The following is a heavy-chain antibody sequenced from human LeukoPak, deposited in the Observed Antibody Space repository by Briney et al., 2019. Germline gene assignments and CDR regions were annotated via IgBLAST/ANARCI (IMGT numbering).Heavy chain of an antibody. D-gene: IGHD6-13*01. CDR3: ARVYVRSSWDFDY. Sequence: GGSLRLSCTASGFRFSSYSMNWVRQAPGKGLVWVSRINSDGSSTSYADSVKGRFTISRDNAKNTLYLQMNSLRAEDTAVYYCARVYVRSSWDFDYWGQGTLVTVSS. J-gene: IGHJ4*02. CDR2: INSDGSST. V-gene: IGHV3-74*01. CDR1: GFRFSSYS.